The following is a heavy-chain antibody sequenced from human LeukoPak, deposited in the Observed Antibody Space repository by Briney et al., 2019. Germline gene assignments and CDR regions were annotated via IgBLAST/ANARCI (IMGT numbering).Heavy chain of an antibody. CDR1: GGTFSSYA. CDR2: IIPIFGTA. J-gene: IGHJ4*02. D-gene: IGHD6-19*01. CDR3: ARDNGSGWYYFDY. V-gene: IGHV1-69*13. Sequence: SVKVSCKASGGTFSSYAISWVRQAPGQGLEWMGGIIPIFGTANYAQKFQGRVTITADESTSTAYTELSSLRSEDTAVYYCARDNGSGWYYFDYWGQGTLVTVSS.